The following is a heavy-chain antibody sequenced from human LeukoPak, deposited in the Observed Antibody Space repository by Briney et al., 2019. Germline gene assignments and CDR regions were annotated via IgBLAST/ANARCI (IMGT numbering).Heavy chain of an antibody. D-gene: IGHD3-10*02. J-gene: IGHJ6*04. CDR3: AELGITMIGGV. CDR1: GFTLSSYE. V-gene: IGHV3-48*03. Sequence: GGSLRLSCAASGFTLSSYEMNWVRQAPGKGLEWVSHISSSGSTIYYADSVKGRFTISRDNAKNSLYLQMNSLRAEDTAVYYCAELGITMIGGVWGKGTTVTISS. CDR2: ISSSGSTI.